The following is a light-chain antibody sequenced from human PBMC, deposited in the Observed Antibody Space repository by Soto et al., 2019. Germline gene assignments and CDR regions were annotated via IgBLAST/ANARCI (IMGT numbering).Light chain of an antibody. CDR3: EQYDSYSSGP. Sequence: DIQMTQSPSTLSASVGDRVTITCRASQTVNTWLAWYQQKPGKAPKVLIFDASSLKTGVPSRFSGSGSGTECTLTISNRQPDDFATYYCEQYDSYSSGPFGQGTKVEIK. CDR1: QTVNTW. V-gene: IGKV1-5*01. CDR2: DAS. J-gene: IGKJ1*01.